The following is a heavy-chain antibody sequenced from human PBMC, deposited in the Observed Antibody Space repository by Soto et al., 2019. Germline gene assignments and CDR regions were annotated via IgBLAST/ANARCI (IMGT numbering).Heavy chain of an antibody. J-gene: IGHJ4*02. V-gene: IGHV1-8*01. CDR2: MNPNSGNT. CDR3: ARERSSGWYVDY. Sequence: QVQLVQSGAEVKKPGASVKVSCKASGYTFTSYDINWVRQATGQGLEWMGWMNPNSGNTGYAQKFQGRVTMTRNTSISTAYLELSTLSSEDTAVYYCARERSSGWYVDYWGQGSLVTVSS. CDR1: GYTFTSYD. D-gene: IGHD6-19*01.